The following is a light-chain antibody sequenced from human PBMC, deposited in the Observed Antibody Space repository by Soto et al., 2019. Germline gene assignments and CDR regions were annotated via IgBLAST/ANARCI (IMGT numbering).Light chain of an antibody. CDR3: QSYDSSLSGVV. J-gene: IGLJ2*01. V-gene: IGLV1-40*01. CDR1: SSNIGAGYD. Sequence: QSVLTQPPSVSGAPGQRVTISCTGSSSNIGAGYDVHWYQQLPGTAPKLLIYGNSNRPSGVPDRFSGSKSGTSASLAITGLQAEHEADYYCQSYDSSLSGVVFGGGTKLPVL. CDR2: GNS.